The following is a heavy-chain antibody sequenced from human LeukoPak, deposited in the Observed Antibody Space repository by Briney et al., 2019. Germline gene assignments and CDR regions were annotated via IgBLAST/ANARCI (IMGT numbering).Heavy chain of an antibody. CDR3: GKATGTLGN. V-gene: IGHV3-53*01. Sequence: GGSLRLSCAASGFTLSSNYMSWVRQAPGKGLEWVSVIYSGGRTYYADSVKGRFTISRDNSKNTLYLQMNSLTADDTAIYYCGKATGTLGNWGQGTLVTVSS. D-gene: IGHD1-1*01. J-gene: IGHJ4*02. CDR2: IYSGGRT. CDR1: GFTLSSNY.